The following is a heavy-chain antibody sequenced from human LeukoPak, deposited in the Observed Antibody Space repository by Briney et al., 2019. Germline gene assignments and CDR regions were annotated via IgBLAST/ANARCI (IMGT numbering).Heavy chain of an antibody. CDR1: GFTFSSYA. CDR2: ISGSGGGT. Sequence: PGGSLRPSCAASGFTFSSYAMSWVRQAPGKGLEWVSAISGSGGGTYYADSVKGRFTISRDNSKNTLYLQMDSLRAEDTAVYYCAKCLTMIPESFQHWGQGTLVTVSS. D-gene: IGHD3-22*01. CDR3: AKCLTMIPESFQH. V-gene: IGHV3-23*01. J-gene: IGHJ1*01.